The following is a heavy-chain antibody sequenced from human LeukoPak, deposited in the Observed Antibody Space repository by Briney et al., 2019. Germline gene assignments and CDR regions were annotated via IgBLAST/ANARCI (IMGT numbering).Heavy chain of an antibody. Sequence: PSETLSLTCTVSGGSISSGGYYWSWIRQPPGKGLEWIGYIYHSGSTYYNPSLKSRVTISVDRSKNQFSLKLSSVTAADTAVYYCASKVVLAAPLDYWGQGTLVTVSS. D-gene: IGHD2-2*01. CDR1: GGSISSGGYY. J-gene: IGHJ4*02. CDR3: ASKVVLAAPLDY. V-gene: IGHV4-30-2*01. CDR2: IYHSGST.